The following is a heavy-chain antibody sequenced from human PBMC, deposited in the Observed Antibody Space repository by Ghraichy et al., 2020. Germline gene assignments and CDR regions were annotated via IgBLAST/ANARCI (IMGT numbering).Heavy chain of an antibody. J-gene: IGHJ4*02. CDR1: GFTVSSNY. D-gene: IGHD3-10*02. V-gene: IGHV3-66*01. Sequence: GGSLRLSCAASGFTVSSNYMSWVRQAPGKGLEWVSVIYSGGSTYYADSVKGRFTISRDNSKNTLYLQMNSLRAEDTAVYYCVSSILYVFDYWGQGTLVTVSS. CDR2: IYSGGST. CDR3: VSSILYVFDY.